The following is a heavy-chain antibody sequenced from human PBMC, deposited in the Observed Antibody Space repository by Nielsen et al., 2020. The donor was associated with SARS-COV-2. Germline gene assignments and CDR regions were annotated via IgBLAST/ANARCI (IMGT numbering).Heavy chain of an antibody. Sequence: GGSLRLSCIASGFTFNIYAMAWVRRTPGRGLQWVSGISASGGSTYYTDSVKGRFAVSRDNSRNTLYLQMHSLRVEDTALYYCATDDVVRGDAFDIWGQGTMVTVSS. J-gene: IGHJ3*02. CDR3: ATDDVVRGDAFDI. D-gene: IGHD3-10*01. V-gene: IGHV3-23*01. CDR2: ISASGGST. CDR1: GFTFNIYA.